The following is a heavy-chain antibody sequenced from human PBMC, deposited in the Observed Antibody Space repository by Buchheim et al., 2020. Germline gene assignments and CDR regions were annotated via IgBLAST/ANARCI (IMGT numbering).Heavy chain of an antibody. V-gene: IGHV4-59*08. CDR2: IYYSGNT. J-gene: IGHJ5*02. CDR1: GGSISSYY. CDR3: ARLRYSSSSCCFDP. Sequence: QVQLQESGPGLVKPSETLSLTCTVSGGSISSYYWSWIRQPPGKGLEWSGYIYYSGNTNYNPPLKSRVTISVDTSKNQFSLKLSSVTAADTAVYYCARLRYSSSSCCFDPWGQGTL. D-gene: IGHD6-6*01.